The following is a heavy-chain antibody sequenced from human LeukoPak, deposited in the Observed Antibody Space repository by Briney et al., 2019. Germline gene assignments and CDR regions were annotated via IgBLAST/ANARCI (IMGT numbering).Heavy chain of an antibody. CDR2: ISGSGGST. CDR3: AKAMYYDILTGYRTYYYYGMDV. V-gene: IGHV3-23*01. D-gene: IGHD3-9*01. J-gene: IGHJ6*02. CDR1: GFTFSSYA. Sequence: GGSLRLSCAASGFTFSSYAMSWVRQAPGKGLEWVSAISGSGGSTYYADSVKGRFTISRDNSKSTLYLQMNSLRAEDTAVYYCAKAMYYDILTGYRTYYYYGMDVWGQGTTVTVSS.